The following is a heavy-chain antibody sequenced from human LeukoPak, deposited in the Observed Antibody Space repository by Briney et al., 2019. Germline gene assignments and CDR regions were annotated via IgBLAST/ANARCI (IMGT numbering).Heavy chain of an antibody. D-gene: IGHD3-22*01. Sequence: GGSLRLSCSASGFXFSIYAIHWVRQAPGKGLEYVSAISSNGGSTYYADSVKGRFTISRDNSKNTLYLQMSSLRAEDTAVCYCVKDDSYYYDSGSYPQWGQGTLVTVSS. V-gene: IGHV3-64D*09. CDR1: GFXFSIYA. CDR2: ISSNGGST. J-gene: IGHJ4*02. CDR3: VKDDSYYYDSGSYPQ.